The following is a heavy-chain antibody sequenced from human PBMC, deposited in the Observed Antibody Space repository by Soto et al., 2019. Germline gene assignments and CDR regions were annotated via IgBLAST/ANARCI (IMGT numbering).Heavy chain of an antibody. V-gene: IGHV3-9*01. D-gene: IGHD3-10*01. CDR2: ISWNSGSI. J-gene: IGHJ3*02. CDR1: GFTFDDYA. CDR3: AKDMWDYYGSRKMDAFDI. Sequence: GGSLRLSCAASGFTFDDYAMHWVRQAPGKGLEWVSGISWNSGSIGYADSVKGRFTISRDNAKNSLYLQMNSLRAEDTALYYCAKDMWDYYGSRKMDAFDIWGQGTMVTVSS.